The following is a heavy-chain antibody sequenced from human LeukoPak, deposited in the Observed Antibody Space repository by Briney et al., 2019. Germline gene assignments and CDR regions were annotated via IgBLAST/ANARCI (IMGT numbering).Heavy chain of an antibody. CDR2: IKQYGSEK. CDR3: TKDQWNGVVAAS. V-gene: IGHV3-7*05. CDR1: GFTFSSYW. J-gene: IGHJ4*02. D-gene: IGHD5-12*01. Sequence: GGSLRLSCAASGFTFSSYWMTWVRQAPGKGLEWVANIKQYGSEKNYVDSVKGRFTISRDNGKNSLYLQMNSLRAEDTAVYYCTKDQWNGVVAASWGQGTLVTVSS.